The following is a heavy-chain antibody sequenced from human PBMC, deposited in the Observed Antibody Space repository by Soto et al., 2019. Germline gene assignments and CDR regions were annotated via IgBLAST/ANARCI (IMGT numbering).Heavy chain of an antibody. J-gene: IGHJ3*02. CDR1: GLTFSRNA. CDR3: ASPPAYSATYSAWDAFDI. D-gene: IGHD1-26*01. Sequence: EVQLLESGGGLVQPGGSLRLSCAASGLTFSRNAMSWVRQAPGKGPKWIAGITGSGGSRYYADSVKGRFTISKDNSKTMLFLQMNTLRAEDTALYYCASPPAYSATYSAWDAFDIWGQGTRVTVSS. V-gene: IGHV3-23*01. CDR2: ITGSGGSR.